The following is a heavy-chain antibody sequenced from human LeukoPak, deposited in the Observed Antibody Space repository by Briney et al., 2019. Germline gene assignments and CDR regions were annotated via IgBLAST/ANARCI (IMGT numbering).Heavy chain of an antibody. Sequence: SETLSLTCTVSGGPIITSRYYWGWIRQPPGKGLEWIGSINYSGSTYYNLSLKSRVTISVDTSKNQFSLKLSSVTAADTAVYYCARAVDGYQLPRYYMDVWGKGTTVTVSS. CDR2: INYSGST. CDR1: GGPIITSRYY. J-gene: IGHJ6*03. D-gene: IGHD2-2*01. CDR3: ARAVDGYQLPRYYMDV. V-gene: IGHV4-39*07.